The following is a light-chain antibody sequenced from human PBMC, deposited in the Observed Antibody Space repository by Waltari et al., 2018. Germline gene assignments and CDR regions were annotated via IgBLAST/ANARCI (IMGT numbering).Light chain of an antibody. V-gene: IGLV1-44*01. J-gene: IGLJ1*01. CDR1: SSNIGRNP. CDR2: GTK. Sequence: QSALTQSPSASGAPGQKVSISCSGTSSNIGRNPVDWYHQPPGTAPKLLLFGTKQRPSGGPDRFSVSKSGSAASLAISGLQSEDEADYYCAAWDDSLDAYVFGTGTKVSVL. CDR3: AAWDDSLDAYV.